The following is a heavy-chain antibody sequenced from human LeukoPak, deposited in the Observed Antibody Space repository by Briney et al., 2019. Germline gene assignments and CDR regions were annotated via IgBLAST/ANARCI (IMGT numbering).Heavy chain of an antibody. CDR1: GGSFSGYY. J-gene: IGHJ4*02. D-gene: IGHD3-10*01. CDR3: ARGGRLLWFRELLNYFDY. CDR2: INHSGST. Sequence: PSETLSLTCAVYGGSFSGYYWSWIRQPPGKGLEWIGEINHSGSTNYNPSLKSRVTISVDTSKNQFSLKLSSVTAADTAVYYCARGGRLLWFRELLNYFDYWGQGTLVTVSS. V-gene: IGHV4-34*01.